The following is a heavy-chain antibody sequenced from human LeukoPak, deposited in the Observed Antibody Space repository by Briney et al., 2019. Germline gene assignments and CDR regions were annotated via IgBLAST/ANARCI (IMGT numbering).Heavy chain of an antibody. CDR3: ASASTVDTAMATQDY. J-gene: IGHJ4*02. D-gene: IGHD5-18*01. CDR2: IIPIFGTA. V-gene: IGHV1-69*13. CDR1: GGTFSSYA. Sequence: ASVKVSCKASGGTFSSYAISWVRQAPGQGLEWMGGIIPIFGTANYAQKFQGRVTITADESTSTAYMELSSLRSEDTAVYYCASASTVDTAMATQDYWGQGTLVTVSS.